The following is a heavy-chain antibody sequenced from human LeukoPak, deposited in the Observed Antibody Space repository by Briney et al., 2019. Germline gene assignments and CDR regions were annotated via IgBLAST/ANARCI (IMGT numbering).Heavy chain of an antibody. Sequence: GGSLRLSCAASGFTFSSYWMHWVRQAPGKGLVWVSRINSVGSSTSYADSVKGRFTISRDNAKDTLYLQMNSLRAEDTAVYYCARLDYVWGSYRHPYFDYWGQGTLVTVSS. J-gene: IGHJ4*02. CDR3: ARLDYVWGSYRHPYFDY. D-gene: IGHD3-16*02. V-gene: IGHV3-74*01. CDR2: INSVGSST. CDR1: GFTFSSYW.